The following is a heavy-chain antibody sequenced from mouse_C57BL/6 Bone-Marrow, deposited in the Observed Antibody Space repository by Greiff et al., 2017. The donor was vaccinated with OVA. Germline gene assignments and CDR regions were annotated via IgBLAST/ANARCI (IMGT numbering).Heavy chain of an antibody. Sequence: VQLQQSGAELARPGASVKMSCKASGYTFTSYTMHWVKQRPGQGLEWIGYFNPSSGYTKYNQKFKDKATLTADKSSSTAYMQLSSLTSEDSAVYYCRLYYYGSGVRGYFDYWGQGTTLTVSS. CDR3: RLYYYGSGVRGYFDY. D-gene: IGHD1-1*01. CDR2: FNPSSGYT. J-gene: IGHJ2*01. V-gene: IGHV1-4*01. CDR1: GYTFTSYT.